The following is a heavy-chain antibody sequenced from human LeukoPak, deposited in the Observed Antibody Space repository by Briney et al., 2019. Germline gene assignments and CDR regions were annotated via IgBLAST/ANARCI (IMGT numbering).Heavy chain of an antibody. J-gene: IGHJ4*02. CDR1: GFTFSSYS. V-gene: IGHV3-48*02. CDR2: ISSSGTTI. Sequence: GGSLRLSCAASGFTFSSYSMNWVRQAPGKGLEWVSYISSSGTTIYYADSVKGRFTISRGNAKNSLYLQMNSLRDEDTAVYYCARVWGLAVAGGEIEYWGQGTLVTVSS. CDR3: ARVWGLAVAGGEIEY. D-gene: IGHD6-13*01.